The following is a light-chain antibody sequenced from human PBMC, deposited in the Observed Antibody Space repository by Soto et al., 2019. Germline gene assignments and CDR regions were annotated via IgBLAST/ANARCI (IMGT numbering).Light chain of an antibody. CDR2: EAS. CDR3: CSLTNGATWV. CDR1: NSDVGSHNF. J-gene: IGLJ3*02. Sequence: QSALTRPASVSGSPGQSITISCTGTNSDVGSHNFVSWYQQYPGKAPKLLIYEASKRPSGLSNRFSGSKSGNTASLTISGLQAEDDADYYCCSLTNGATWVFGGGTKLTVL. V-gene: IGLV2-23*01.